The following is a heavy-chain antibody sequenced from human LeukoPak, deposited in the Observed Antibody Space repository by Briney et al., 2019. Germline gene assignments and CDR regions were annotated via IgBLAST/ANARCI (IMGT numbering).Heavy chain of an antibody. Sequence: ASVKVSCKAFGYTFTGYYMHWVRQAPGQGLEWMGWINPNSGGTNYAQKFQGWVTMTRDTSISTAYMELSRLRSDDTAVYYCARGFYGSGSYYKLDYWGQGTLVTVSS. CDR3: ARGFYGSGSYYKLDY. CDR1: GYTFTGYY. J-gene: IGHJ4*02. V-gene: IGHV1-2*04. D-gene: IGHD3-10*01. CDR2: INPNSGGT.